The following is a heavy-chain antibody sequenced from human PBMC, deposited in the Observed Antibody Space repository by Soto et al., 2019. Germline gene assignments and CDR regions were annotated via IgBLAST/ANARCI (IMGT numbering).Heavy chain of an antibody. CDR3: ARVAVQLWYAFDI. CDR1: GGTFSSYA. D-gene: IGHD5-18*01. J-gene: IGHJ3*02. V-gene: IGHV1-2*02. CDR2: IIPNSGGT. Sequence: QVQLVQSGAEVKKPGSSVKVSCKASGGTFSSYAISWVRQAPGQGLEWMGGIIPNSGGTNYAQKFQGRVTMTRDTSISTAYMELSRLRSDDTAVYYCARVAVQLWYAFDIWGQGTMVTVSS.